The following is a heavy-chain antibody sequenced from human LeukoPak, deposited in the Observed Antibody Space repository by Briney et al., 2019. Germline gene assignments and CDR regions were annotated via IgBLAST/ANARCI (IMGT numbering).Heavy chain of an antibody. CDR3: AMGGYCSGGSCYDFQH. CDR2: TYYRSKWYN. Sequence: SQTLSLTCAISGDSVSSNSAAWNRIRQSPSRGLEWLGRTYYRSKWYNDYAVSVKSRITINPDTSKNQFSLQLNSVTPEDTAVYYCAMGGYCSGGSCYDFQHWGQGTLVTVSS. J-gene: IGHJ1*01. V-gene: IGHV6-1*01. D-gene: IGHD2-15*01. CDR1: GDSVSSNSAA.